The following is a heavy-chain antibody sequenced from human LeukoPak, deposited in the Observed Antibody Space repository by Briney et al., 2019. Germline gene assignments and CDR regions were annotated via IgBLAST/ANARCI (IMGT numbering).Heavy chain of an antibody. CDR1: GGSISSSSYY. V-gene: IGHV4-39*01. CDR3: ARQEGLRFLEWLSLYMDV. Sequence: SETLSLTCTVSGGSISSSSYYWRWIRQPPGKGLEWIGSIYYSGSTYYNPSLKSRVTISVDTSKNQFSLKLSSVTAADTAVYYCARQEGLRFLEWLSLYMDVWGKGTTVTVSS. D-gene: IGHD3-3*01. CDR2: IYYSGST. J-gene: IGHJ6*03.